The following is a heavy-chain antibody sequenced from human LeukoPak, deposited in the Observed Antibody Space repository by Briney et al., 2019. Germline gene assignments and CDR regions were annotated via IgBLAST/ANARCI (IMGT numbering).Heavy chain of an antibody. CDR2: VYTSGNT. CDR1: GGSISNYY. CDR3: ARGAYGGNSAYWYFDL. V-gene: IGHV4-4*07. J-gene: IGHJ2*01. Sequence: SETLSLTCTVSGGSISNYYWSWIRQAAGKGLDWIGRVYTSGNTNYNPSLKSRVTMSVDTSKNQFSLKLSSVTAAGTAVYYCARGAYGGNSAYWYFDLWGRGTLVTVSS. D-gene: IGHD4-23*01.